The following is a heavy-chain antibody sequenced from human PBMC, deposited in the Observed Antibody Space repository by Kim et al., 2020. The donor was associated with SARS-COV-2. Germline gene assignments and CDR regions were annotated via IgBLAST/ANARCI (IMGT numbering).Heavy chain of an antibody. CDR3: AKDGSWGGFDS. J-gene: IGHJ4*02. CDR2: IGSSGGIT. D-gene: IGHD6-13*01. Sequence: GGSLRLSCAASGFTFSSCAMSWVRHAPGKGLEWVSAIGSSGGITFYADSVKGRFIISRDNSKSTLYLQMSSLRADDTAVYYCAKDGSWGGFDSWGQGTLVTVSS. V-gene: IGHV3-23*01. CDR1: GFTFSSCA.